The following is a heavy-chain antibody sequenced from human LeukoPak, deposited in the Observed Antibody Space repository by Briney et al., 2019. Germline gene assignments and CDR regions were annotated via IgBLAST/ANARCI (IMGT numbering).Heavy chain of an antibody. J-gene: IGHJ4*02. D-gene: IGHD5-18*01. V-gene: IGHV3-74*01. CDR1: GFTFSNYN. Sequence: GGSLRLSCAASGFTFSNYNMNWVRQAPGKGLVWVSRINSYGSSTTYADSVKGRFTISRDNAKNTLYLRMNSLRAEDTAVYYCARGDTQGDYWGQGTLVTVSS. CDR2: INSYGSST. CDR3: ARGDTQGDY.